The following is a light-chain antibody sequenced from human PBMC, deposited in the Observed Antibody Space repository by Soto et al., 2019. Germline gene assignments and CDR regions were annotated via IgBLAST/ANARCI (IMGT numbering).Light chain of an antibody. Sequence: DIHLTQSPSSLSAAVCDRVTITCRASQAILTYLNWFQQKAGKAPEVLIYGASSLRSGVPSRFTGSGSATDFTLTITSLQPEDAGTYFCQQTFSPAVTFGGGTKVDIK. CDR2: GAS. CDR1: QAILTY. V-gene: IGKV1-39*01. J-gene: IGKJ4*01. CDR3: QQTFSPAVT.